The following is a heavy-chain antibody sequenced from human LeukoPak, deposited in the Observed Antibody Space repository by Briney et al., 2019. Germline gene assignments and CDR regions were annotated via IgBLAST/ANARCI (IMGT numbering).Heavy chain of an antibody. CDR3: ARVDDDYVWGSYRPKNLDY. D-gene: IGHD3-16*02. Sequence: SGGSLRLSCAASGFTFSDYYMSWIRQAPGKGLEWVSYISSSGSTIYYGDSVKGRFTISGDNAKNSLYLQLNSLRAEDTAVYYCARVDDDYVWGSYRPKNLDYWGQGTLVTVSS. V-gene: IGHV3-11*01. J-gene: IGHJ4*02. CDR1: GFTFSDYY. CDR2: ISSSGSTI.